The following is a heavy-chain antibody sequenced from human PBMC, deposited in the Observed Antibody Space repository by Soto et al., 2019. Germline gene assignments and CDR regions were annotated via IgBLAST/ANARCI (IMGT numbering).Heavy chain of an antibody. D-gene: IGHD3-16*02. Sequence: LLKQSQTLSLTCAISGDSVSSNSAAWNWIRQSPSRGLEWLGRTYYRSKWYNDYAVSVKSRITINPDTSKNQFSLQLNSVTPEDTAVYYCAREYYDYIWGSYPKGGYYYYYMDVWGKGTTVTVSS. CDR2: TYYRSKWYN. CDR1: GDSVSSNSAA. V-gene: IGHV6-1*01. CDR3: AREYYDYIWGSYPKGGYYYYYMDV. J-gene: IGHJ6*03.